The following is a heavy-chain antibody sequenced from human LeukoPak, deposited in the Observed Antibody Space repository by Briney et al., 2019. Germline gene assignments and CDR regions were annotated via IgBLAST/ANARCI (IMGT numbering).Heavy chain of an antibody. CDR1: GVTLSTYA. CDR2: VWYDGGNK. D-gene: IGHD3-10*01. V-gene: IGHV3-33*08. Sequence: GGSLRLSCAASGVTLSTYAMSWARQAPGKGLEWVAVVWYDGGNKYYPDSVKGRFTISRDNSKNTLYLQMNSLRAEDTAVYYCARDTYYGSGSYFDYWGQGTLVTVSS. J-gene: IGHJ4*02. CDR3: ARDTYYGSGSYFDY.